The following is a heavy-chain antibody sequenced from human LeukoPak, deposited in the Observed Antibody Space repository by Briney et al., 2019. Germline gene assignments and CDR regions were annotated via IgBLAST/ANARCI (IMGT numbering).Heavy chain of an antibody. CDR1: GFTFSDYY. V-gene: IGHV3-11*01. Sequence: KPGGSLRLSCAASGFTFSDYYMSWIRQAPGKGLEWVSYISSSGSTIYHADSVKGRFTISRDNAKNSLYLQMNSLRAEDTAVYYCARAPYSSSWYGNGYFQHWGQGTLVTVSS. D-gene: IGHD6-13*01. J-gene: IGHJ1*01. CDR3: ARAPYSSSWYGNGYFQH. CDR2: ISSSGSTI.